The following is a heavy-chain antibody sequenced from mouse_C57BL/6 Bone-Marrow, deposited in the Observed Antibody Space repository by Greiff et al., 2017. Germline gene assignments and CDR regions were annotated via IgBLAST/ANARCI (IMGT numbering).Heavy chain of an antibody. CDR3: ARDWGDGSSWGDWYFDV. CDR2: IDPSDSYT. D-gene: IGHD1-1*01. Sequence: QVQLQQPGAELVMPGASVKLSCKASGYTFTSYWMHWVKQRPGQGLEWIGEIDPSDSYTNYNQQFKGKSTLTVDKSSSTAYMQLSSLTSEDSAVYYCARDWGDGSSWGDWYFDVWGTGTTVTVSS. CDR1: GYTFTSYW. V-gene: IGHV1-69*01. J-gene: IGHJ1*03.